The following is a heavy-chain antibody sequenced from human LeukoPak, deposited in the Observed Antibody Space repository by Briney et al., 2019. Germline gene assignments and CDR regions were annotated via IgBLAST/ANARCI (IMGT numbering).Heavy chain of an antibody. J-gene: IGHJ4*02. D-gene: IGHD5-18*01. Sequence: WRSLRLSCAASGFTFSSYAMHWVRQAPPKGLEREAVISYDGSNKYYADSVNSRFTISRDNSQNTLYLQMTSLRAENTAGYYCARDPDTALDYWGQGTLVTVSS. CDR2: ISYDGSNK. V-gene: IGHV3-30*04. CDR3: ARDPDTALDY. CDR1: GFTFSSYA.